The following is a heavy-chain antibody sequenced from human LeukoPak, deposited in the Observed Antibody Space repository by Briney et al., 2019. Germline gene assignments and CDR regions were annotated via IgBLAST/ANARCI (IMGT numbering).Heavy chain of an antibody. CDR2: IYSGGST. CDR3: AKLVNDAFDI. CDR1: GFTVSSNY. D-gene: IGHD3-9*01. J-gene: IGHJ3*02. V-gene: IGHV3-53*01. Sequence: GGSLRLSCAASGFTVSSNYMSWVRQAPGKGLEWVSVIYSGGSTYYADSVKGRFTISRDNSKNTLYLQMNSLRAEDTAVYYSAKLVNDAFDIWGQGTMVTVSS.